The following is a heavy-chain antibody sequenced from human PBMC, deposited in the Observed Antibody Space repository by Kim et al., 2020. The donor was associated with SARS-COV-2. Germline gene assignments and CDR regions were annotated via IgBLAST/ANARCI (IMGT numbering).Heavy chain of an antibody. CDR3: ASRSAAGMGNAFDI. V-gene: IGHV1-69*02. Sequence: AQKFQGRVTITADKSTSTAYMELSSLRSEDTAVYYCASRSAAGMGNAFDIWGQGTMVTVSS. J-gene: IGHJ3*02. D-gene: IGHD6-13*01.